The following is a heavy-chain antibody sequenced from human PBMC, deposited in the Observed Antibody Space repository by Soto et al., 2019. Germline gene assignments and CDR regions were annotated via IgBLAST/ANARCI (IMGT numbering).Heavy chain of an antibody. CDR2: ISSSSSYI. D-gene: IGHD3-9*01. CDR1: GFTFSSYS. J-gene: IGHJ5*02. V-gene: IGHV3-21*01. Sequence: PGGSLRLSCAASGFTFSSYSMNWVRQAPGKGLEWVSSISSSSSYIYYADSVKGRSTISRDNARNSLYLQMNSLRAEDTAVYYCARGRKALRYFDWLPGQNWFDPWGQGTLVTVPQ. CDR3: ARGRKALRYFDWLPGQNWFDP.